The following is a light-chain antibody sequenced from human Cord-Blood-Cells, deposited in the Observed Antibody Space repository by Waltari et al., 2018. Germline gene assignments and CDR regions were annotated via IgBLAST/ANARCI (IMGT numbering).Light chain of an antibody. Sequence: QSALTQPRSVSGSPGQSVTISCTGTSSDVGGYNYVSWYQQHPGKAPKLMIYDVSKRPPVVPDRFSVSPSGKTAPLTISGLQAVDEADYFSCSYSGSDTRVFGAGTTLTVL. J-gene: IGLJ3*02. V-gene: IGLV2-11*01. CDR1: SSDVGGYNY. CDR2: DVS. CDR3: CSYSGSDTRV.